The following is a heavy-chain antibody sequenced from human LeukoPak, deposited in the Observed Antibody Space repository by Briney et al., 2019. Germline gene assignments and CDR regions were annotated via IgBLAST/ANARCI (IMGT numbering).Heavy chain of an antibody. CDR1: GGSISSSSYY. V-gene: IGHV4-39*06. CDR2: IYYNGRN. J-gene: IGHJ4*02. CDR3: GRDLSQDESLLESYFDL. D-gene: IGHD3-3*01. Sequence: SETLSLTCTVAGGSISSSSYYWGWIRQPPGKGLEWIGSIYYNGRNYYNQSLKSRLTVSVDTSKNQFGLKLSSVTAADTAVYYYGRDLSQDESLLESYFDLWGQGILVTVSS.